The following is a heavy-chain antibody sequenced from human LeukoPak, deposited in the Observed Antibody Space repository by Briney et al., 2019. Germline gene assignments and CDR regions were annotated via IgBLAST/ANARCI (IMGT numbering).Heavy chain of an antibody. CDR1: SGSISSGDYY. V-gene: IGHV4-30-4*01. CDR3: ARSPGLVGATTPYYFDY. CDR2: IYYSGST. D-gene: IGHD1-26*01. J-gene: IGHJ4*02. Sequence: PSETLSLTCTVSSGSISSGDYYWSWIRQPPGKGLEWIGYIYYSGSTYYTPSLKSRVTISIDTSKNQFSLKLSSVTAADTAVYSCARSPGLVGATTPYYFDYWGQGTLVTVSS.